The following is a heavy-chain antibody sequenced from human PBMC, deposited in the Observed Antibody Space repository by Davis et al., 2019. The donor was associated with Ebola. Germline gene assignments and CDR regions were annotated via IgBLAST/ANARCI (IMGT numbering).Heavy chain of an antibody. V-gene: IGHV4-4*02. Sequence: GSLRLSCTVSGGSISSTNWWSWVRQPPGKGLEWIGEIYHSGSTNYNPSLKSRVTISVDTSKNQFSLRLRSVTAADTAVYYCARRAGFQYYYGMDVWGKGTTVSVSS. J-gene: IGHJ6*04. CDR2: IYHSGST. CDR1: GGSISSTNW. D-gene: IGHD3-10*01. CDR3: ARRAGFQYYYGMDV.